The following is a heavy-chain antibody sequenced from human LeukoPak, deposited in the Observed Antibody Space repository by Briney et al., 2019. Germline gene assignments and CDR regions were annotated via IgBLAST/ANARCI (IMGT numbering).Heavy chain of an antibody. J-gene: IGHJ5*02. CDR3: AKDLRAKAIAAAGTSFDP. CDR1: GFTFSSYG. V-gene: IGHV3-30*02. CDR2: IRYDGSNK. D-gene: IGHD6-13*01. Sequence: GGSLRLPCAASGFTFSSYGMHWVRQAPGKGLEWVAFIRYDGSNKYYADSVKGRFTISRDNSKNTLYLQMNSLRAEDTAVYYCAKDLRAKAIAAAGTSFDPWGQGTLVTVSS.